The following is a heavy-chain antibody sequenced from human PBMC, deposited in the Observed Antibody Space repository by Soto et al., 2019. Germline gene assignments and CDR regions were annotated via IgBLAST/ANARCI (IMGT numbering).Heavy chain of an antibody. CDR1: GFAFSSYW. CDR2: IKQDGSEK. CDR3: AREADFWSGPRYYYYYYMDV. V-gene: IGHV3-7*01. J-gene: IGHJ6*03. Sequence: GVLRLSCAASGFAFSSYWMSWVRQAPGKGLEWVANIKQDGSEKYYVDSVKGRFTISRDNAENSLYLQMNSLRAEDTAVYYCAREADFWSGPRYYYYYYMDVWGKGTTVTV. D-gene: IGHD3-3*01.